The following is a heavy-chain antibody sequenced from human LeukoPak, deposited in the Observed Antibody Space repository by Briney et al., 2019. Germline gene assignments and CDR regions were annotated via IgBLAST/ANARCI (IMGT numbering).Heavy chain of an antibody. Sequence: GGSLRLSCAASGFTFSSYAMSWVRQAPGKGLEWVSAISGSGGSTYYADSVKGRFTISRDNSKNTLYLQMNSLRAEDTAVYYCAKSNDILTGSPRWGHYYFDYWGQGTLVTVSS. J-gene: IGHJ4*02. D-gene: IGHD3-9*01. CDR3: AKSNDILTGSPRWGHYYFDY. CDR1: GFTFSSYA. V-gene: IGHV3-23*01. CDR2: ISGSGGST.